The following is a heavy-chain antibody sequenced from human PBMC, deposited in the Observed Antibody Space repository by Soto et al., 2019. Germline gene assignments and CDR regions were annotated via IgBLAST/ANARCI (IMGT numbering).Heavy chain of an antibody. CDR2: IYYSGST. CDR1: GGSISSYY. Sequence: SETLSLTCTVSGGSISSYYWSWIRQPPGKGLEWIGYIYYSGSTNYNPSLKSRVTISVDTSKNQFSLKLSSVTAADTAVYYCARRPYGRFYFDYWGQGTLVTVSS. CDR3: ARRPYGRFYFDY. V-gene: IGHV4-59*01. J-gene: IGHJ4*02. D-gene: IGHD3-10*01.